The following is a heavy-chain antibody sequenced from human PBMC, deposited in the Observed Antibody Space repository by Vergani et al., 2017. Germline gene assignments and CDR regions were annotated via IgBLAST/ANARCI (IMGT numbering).Heavy chain of an antibody. Sequence: EVQLVQSGAEVRKPGESLRISCKGSGYSFTSYWISWVRQMPGKGLEWMGRIDPSDSYTNYSPSFQGHVTISADKSISTAYLQWSSLKASDTAMYYSAGRTYGTYYYYYYGMDVWGQGTTVTVSS. V-gene: IGHV5-10-1*01. CDR2: IDPSDSYT. CDR3: AGRTYGTYYYYYYGMDV. J-gene: IGHJ6*02. D-gene: IGHD4-17*01. CDR1: GYSFTSYW.